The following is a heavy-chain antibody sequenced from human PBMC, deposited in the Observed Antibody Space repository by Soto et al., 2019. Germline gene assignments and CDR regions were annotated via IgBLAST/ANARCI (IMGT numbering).Heavy chain of an antibody. CDR2: INHSGST. D-gene: IGHD6-13*01. CDR3: ARFCAAAGREFDY. CDR1: GGSFSGYY. V-gene: IGHV4-34*01. Sequence: PSETLSLTCAVYGGSFSGYYWGWIRQPPGKGLEWIGEINHSGSTNYNPSLKSRVTISVDTSKNQFSLKLSSVTAADTAVYYCARFCAAAGREFDYCGQGTLVTVSS. J-gene: IGHJ4*02.